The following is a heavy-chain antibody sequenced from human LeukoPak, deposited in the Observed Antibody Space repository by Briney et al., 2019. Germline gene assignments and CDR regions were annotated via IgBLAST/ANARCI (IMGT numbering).Heavy chain of an antibody. D-gene: IGHD6-13*01. CDR2: ISSSGSTI. V-gene: IGHV3-48*03. J-gene: IGHJ4*02. CDR3: AKFIAAAGTVDFDY. Sequence: GGSLRLSCAASGFTFSSYEMNWVRQAPGKGLEWVSYISSSGSTIYYADSVKGRFTISRDNSKNTLYLQMNSLRAEDTAVYYCAKFIAAAGTVDFDYWGQGTLVTVSS. CDR1: GFTFSSYE.